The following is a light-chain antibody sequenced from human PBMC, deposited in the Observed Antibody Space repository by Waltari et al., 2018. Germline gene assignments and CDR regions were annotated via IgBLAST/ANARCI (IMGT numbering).Light chain of an antibody. CDR1: PRVLFSSNNKTY. V-gene: IGKV4-1*01. J-gene: IGKJ4*01. Sequence: DIVMTQSPDSLAVSLGERATINCKSSPRVLFSSNNKTYLTWYQQKPRQPPGLLIYWASSRESGVPDRFSGGGSGTDFTLTISSLQAEDVAVYYCQQYAAFGGGTKVEIK. CDR3: QQYAA. CDR2: WAS.